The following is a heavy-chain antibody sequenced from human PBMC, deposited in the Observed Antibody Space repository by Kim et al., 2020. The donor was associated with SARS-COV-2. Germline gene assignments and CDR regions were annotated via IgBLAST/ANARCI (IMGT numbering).Heavy chain of an antibody. CDR3: ARPRGYSYGYYFDY. V-gene: IGHV4-39*01. J-gene: IGHJ4*02. Sequence: PSLKSRVTMSVDTAKNQFSLKLSSVTAADTAVYYCARPRGYSYGYYFDYWGQGTLVTVSS. D-gene: IGHD5-18*01.